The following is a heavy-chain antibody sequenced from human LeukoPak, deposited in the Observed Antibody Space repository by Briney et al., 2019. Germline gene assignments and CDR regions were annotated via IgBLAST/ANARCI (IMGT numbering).Heavy chain of an antibody. CDR1: GFTFSSYE. D-gene: IGHD6-19*01. V-gene: IGHV3-48*03. CDR2: ISSSGSTI. J-gene: IGHJ4*02. CDR3: ARLPVSSTDY. Sequence: PGGSLRLPCAASGFTFSSYEMNWVRQAPGKGLEWVSYISSSGSTIYYADSVKGRFTISRDNAKNSLYLQMNSLRAEDTAVYYCARLPVSSTDYWGQGTLVTVSS.